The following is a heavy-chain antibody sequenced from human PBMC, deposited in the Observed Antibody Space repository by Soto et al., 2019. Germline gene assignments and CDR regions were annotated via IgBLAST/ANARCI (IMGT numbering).Heavy chain of an antibody. V-gene: IGHV4-31*03. D-gene: IGHD6-6*01. J-gene: IGHJ5*02. CDR1: GGSISSGGYY. CDR2: IDCSGST. Sequence: QVQLQESGPGLVKPSQTLSLTCTVSGGSISSGGYYWSWIRQHPGKGLEWIGYIDCSGSTYYNPSLKSRVTISVDTSKNQFSLKLSSVTAADTAVYYCARSVSSIAARRFNWCDPWGQGTLFTVSS. CDR3: ARSVSSIAARRFNWCDP.